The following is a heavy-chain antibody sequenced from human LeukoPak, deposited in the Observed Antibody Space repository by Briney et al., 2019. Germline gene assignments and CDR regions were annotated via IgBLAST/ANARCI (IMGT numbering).Heavy chain of an antibody. CDR1: GYTLTELS. Sequence: ASVKVSCKVSGYTLTELSMHWVQQAPGKGLEWMGGFDPEDGETIYAQKFQGRVTMTEDTSTDTAYMELSSLRSEDTAVYYCATTGRSLPRGPYYDILTGYRETYYFDYWGQGTLVTVSS. D-gene: IGHD3-9*01. CDR3: ATTGRSLPRGPYYDILTGYRETYYFDY. CDR2: FDPEDGET. V-gene: IGHV1-24*01. J-gene: IGHJ4*02.